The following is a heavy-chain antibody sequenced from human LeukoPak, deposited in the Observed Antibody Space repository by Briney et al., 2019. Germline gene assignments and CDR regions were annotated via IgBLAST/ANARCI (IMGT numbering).Heavy chain of an antibody. V-gene: IGHV1-24*01. Sequence: ASVKVSCKVSGYTLTELSMHWVRQAPGKGLEWMGGFDPEDGETIYAQKFQGRVTMTEDTSTDTAYMELSSLRSEDTAVYYCARGKRPSGMWIVDNSWYYYGMDVWGQGTTVTVSS. CDR3: ARGKRPSGMWIVDNSWYYYGMDV. D-gene: IGHD1-1*01. J-gene: IGHJ6*02. CDR1: GYTLTELS. CDR2: FDPEDGET.